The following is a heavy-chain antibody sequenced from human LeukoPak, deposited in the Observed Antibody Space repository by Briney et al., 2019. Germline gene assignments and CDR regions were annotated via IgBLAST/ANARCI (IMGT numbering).Heavy chain of an antibody. CDR2: ISSSSSYI. Sequence: GGSLRLSCAASGFTFSSYSMNWVRQAPGKGLEWVSSISSSSSYIYYADSVKGRFTISRDNAKNSLYLQMNSLRAEDTAVYYCARAMGKYDSSGFPGYWGQGTLVTVSS. V-gene: IGHV3-21*01. D-gene: IGHD3-22*01. CDR3: ARAMGKYDSSGFPGY. CDR1: GFTFSSYS. J-gene: IGHJ4*02.